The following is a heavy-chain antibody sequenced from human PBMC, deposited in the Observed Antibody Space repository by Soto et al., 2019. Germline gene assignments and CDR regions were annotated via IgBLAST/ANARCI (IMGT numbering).Heavy chain of an antibody. V-gene: IGHV3-23*01. CDR3: AKDRVRRSGWHKDAFDI. CDR2: ISGSGGST. CDR1: GFTFSSYA. Sequence: GGSLRLSCAASGFTFSSYAMSWVRQAPGKGLEWVSAISGSGGSTYYADSVKGRFTISRDNSKNTLYLQMNSLRAEDTAVYYCAKDRVRRSGWHKDAFDIWGQGTMVTVSS. D-gene: IGHD6-19*01. J-gene: IGHJ3*02.